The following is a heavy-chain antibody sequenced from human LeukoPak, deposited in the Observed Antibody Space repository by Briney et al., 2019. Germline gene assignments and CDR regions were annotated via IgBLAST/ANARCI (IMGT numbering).Heavy chain of an antibody. CDR3: ARGLAYCGGDCYSSDY. CDR2: ISSSCSTI. J-gene: IGHJ4*02. Sequence: GGSLRLSCAASGFTFSSYSMNWVRQAPGKGLGWVSYISSSCSTIYYADSVKGRFTISRDSAKNSLYLQMNSLRAEDTAVYYCARGLAYCGGDCYSSDYWGQGTLVTVSS. CDR1: GFTFSSYS. D-gene: IGHD2-21*01. V-gene: IGHV3-48*01.